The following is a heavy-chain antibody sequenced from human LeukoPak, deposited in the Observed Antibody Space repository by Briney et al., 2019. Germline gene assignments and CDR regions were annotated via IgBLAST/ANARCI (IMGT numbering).Heavy chain of an antibody. CDR1: GFTFSSYA. J-gene: IGHJ4*02. CDR3: VKVGGVATKGDY. Sequence: GGSLRLSCAASGFTFSSYAMSWVRQAPGKGLEWVSAISGSGGSTYYADSVKGRFTIPRDNSKNTLYLQMNSLRAEDTAVYYCVKVGGVATKGDYWGQGTLVTVSS. V-gene: IGHV3-23*01. CDR2: ISGSGGST. D-gene: IGHD5-12*01.